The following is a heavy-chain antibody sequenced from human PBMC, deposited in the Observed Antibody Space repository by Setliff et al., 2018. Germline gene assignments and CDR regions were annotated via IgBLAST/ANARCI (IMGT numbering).Heavy chain of an antibody. V-gene: IGHV3-33*06. CDR2: IWYDGSNK. J-gene: IGHJ4*02. Sequence: GGSLRLSCAASGFTFSSYGMHWVRQAQGKGLEWVAVIWYDGSNKYYADSVKGRFTISRDNSKNTVYLQMNSLRAEDTAVYYCAKGGALLYYFDFWGQGTLVTVSS. CDR3: AKGGALLYYFDF. D-gene: IGHD2-15*01. CDR1: GFTFSSYG.